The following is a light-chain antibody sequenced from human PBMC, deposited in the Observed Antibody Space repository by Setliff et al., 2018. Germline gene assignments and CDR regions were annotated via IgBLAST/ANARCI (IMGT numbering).Light chain of an antibody. CDR2: DVT. Sequence: QSALAQPASVSGSPGQSVTISCTGSKNDVGGFDFVSWYQQNPGQLPRLIIHDVTSRPSGVSHRFSGSKSGNTASLTISGLQIDDEAEYYCCSYAGASTLTFGGGTKGTVL. CDR3: CSYAGASTLT. V-gene: IGLV2-23*02. CDR1: KNDVGGFDF. J-gene: IGLJ2*01.